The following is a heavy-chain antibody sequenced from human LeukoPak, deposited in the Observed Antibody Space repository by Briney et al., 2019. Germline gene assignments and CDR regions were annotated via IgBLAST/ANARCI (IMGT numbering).Heavy chain of an antibody. D-gene: IGHD1-26*01. CDR2: ISSSGSTI. CDR3: ARSNSGSYKPMDYWYFDL. CDR1: GFTFSSYN. V-gene: IGHV3-48*01. J-gene: IGHJ2*01. Sequence: GGSLRLSCAASGFTFSSYNMNWVRQAPGKGLEWVSYISSSGSTIYYADSVKGRFTISRDNAKNSLYLQLNSLRAEDTAVYYCARSNSGSYKPMDYWYFDLWGRGTLVTVSS.